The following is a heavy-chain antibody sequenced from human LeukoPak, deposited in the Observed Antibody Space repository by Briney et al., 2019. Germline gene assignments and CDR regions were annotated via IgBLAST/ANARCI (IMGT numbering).Heavy chain of an antibody. CDR3: ARDLNYGGNSLEFDY. CDR1: GDSVSSNSAA. J-gene: IGHJ4*02. Sequence: SPTLSLTCAISGDSVSSNSAAWTWLRQSPSRGLEWLGRTYYRSKWYNDYAVSVKSRITINPDTSKNQFSLQLNSVTPEDTAVYYCARDLNYGGNSLEFDYWGQGTLVTVSS. D-gene: IGHD4-23*01. V-gene: IGHV6-1*01. CDR2: TYYRSKWYN.